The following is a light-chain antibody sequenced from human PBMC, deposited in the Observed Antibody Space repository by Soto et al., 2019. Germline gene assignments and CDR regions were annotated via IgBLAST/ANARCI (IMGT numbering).Light chain of an antibody. V-gene: IGKV3D-15*01. Sequence: IVMSQSPATLSVSPGERATLSCRASQSVSSNLAWYQQKPCQAPRLPIYGASTRATGIPARFSGSGSGTEFTLTISSLQSEDFAVYYCHQYDNWPPWTFGHGTKVDIK. J-gene: IGKJ1*01. CDR3: HQYDNWPPWT. CDR1: QSVSSN. CDR2: GAS.